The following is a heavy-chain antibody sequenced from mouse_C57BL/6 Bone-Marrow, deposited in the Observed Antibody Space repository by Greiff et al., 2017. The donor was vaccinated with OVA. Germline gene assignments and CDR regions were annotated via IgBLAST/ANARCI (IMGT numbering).Heavy chain of an antibody. Sequence: EVMLVVSEGGLVQPGSSMKLSCTASGFTFSDYYLACVRQVPEKGLEWVSNINYDGSSIYYLVSLKSRFFISRDNAKNILYLQMSSLKSEDTATYYCARVESGFAYWGQGTLVSVSA. V-gene: IGHV5-16*01. CDR1: GFTFSDYY. J-gene: IGHJ3*01. CDR3: ARVESGFAY. CDR2: INYDGSSI.